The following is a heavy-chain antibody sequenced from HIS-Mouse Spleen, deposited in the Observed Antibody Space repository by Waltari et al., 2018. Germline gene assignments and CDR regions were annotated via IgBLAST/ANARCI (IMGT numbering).Heavy chain of an antibody. J-gene: IGHJ4*02. CDR3: AKDKHHAFDY. V-gene: IGHV3-30*18. CDR2: ISYDGSNK. CDR1: GVTFSSYG. Sequence: QVQLVESGGGGVQAGRSLRLSCAASGVTFSSYGMHWVRQAPGKGLEWVAVISYDGSNKYYADSVKGRFTISRDNSKNTLYLQMNSLRAEDTAAYYCAKDKHHAFDYWGQGTLVTVSS.